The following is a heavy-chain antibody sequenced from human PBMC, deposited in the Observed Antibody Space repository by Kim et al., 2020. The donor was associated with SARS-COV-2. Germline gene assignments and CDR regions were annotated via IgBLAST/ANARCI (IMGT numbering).Heavy chain of an antibody. D-gene: IGHD6-13*01. CDR1: GFTFSSYG. CDR3: AKDLEQQLVLDYFDY. CDR2: ISYDGSNK. V-gene: IGHV3-30*18. Sequence: GGSLRLSCAASGFTFSSYGMHWVRQAPGKGLEWVAVISYDGSNKYYADSVKGRFTISRDNSKNTLYLQMNSLRAEDTAVYYCAKDLEQQLVLDYFDYWGQGTLVTVSS. J-gene: IGHJ4*02.